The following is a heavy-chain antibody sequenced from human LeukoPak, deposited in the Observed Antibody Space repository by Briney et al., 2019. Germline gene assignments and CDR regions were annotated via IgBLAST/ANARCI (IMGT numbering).Heavy chain of an antibody. J-gene: IGHJ4*02. CDR3: ARVEHSSGYYYDY. Sequence: GASVKVSCKASGYTFTGYYIHWVRQAPGQGFEWMGWIHPNSGATDYAQNFQGRVTMTRDTSTSTAYMELRSLRSDDTAVYYCARVEHSSGYYYDYWGQGTLVTVSS. V-gene: IGHV1-2*02. CDR2: IHPNSGAT. CDR1: GYTFTGYY. D-gene: IGHD3-22*01.